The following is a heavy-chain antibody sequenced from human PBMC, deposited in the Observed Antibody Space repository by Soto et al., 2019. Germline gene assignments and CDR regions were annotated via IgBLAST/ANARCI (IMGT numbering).Heavy chain of an antibody. CDR3: AKGRLLLTGGWFDP. CDR1: GFTFDDDG. Sequence: GGSLILSCAASGFTFDDDGMHWVRQAPGKGLEWVSGISWNSGSIGYADSVKGRFTISRDNAKNSLYLQMNSLRAEDTALYYCAKGRLLLTGGWFDPWGEGTLV. V-gene: IGHV3-9*01. CDR2: ISWNSGSI. J-gene: IGHJ5*02. D-gene: IGHD6-25*01.